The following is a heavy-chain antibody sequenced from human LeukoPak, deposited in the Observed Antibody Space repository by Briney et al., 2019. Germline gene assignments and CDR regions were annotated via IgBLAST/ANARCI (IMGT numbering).Heavy chain of an antibody. Sequence: SETLSLTCTVSGGSVNTGSHYWSWIRQPPGKGLEWIGYIYYSGSTHYNPSLKSRVTISVDTSKNQFSLKLSSVTAADTAVYYCARGSVLSGILDYWGQGTLVTVSS. CDR3: ARGSVLSGILDY. J-gene: IGHJ4*02. CDR2: IYYSGST. D-gene: IGHD2-8*01. CDR1: GGSVNTGSHY. V-gene: IGHV4-31*03.